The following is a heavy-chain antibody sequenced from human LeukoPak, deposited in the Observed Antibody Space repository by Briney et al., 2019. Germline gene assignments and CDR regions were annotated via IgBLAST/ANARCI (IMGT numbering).Heavy chain of an antibody. CDR2: ISGSGGST. D-gene: IGHD3-10*01. J-gene: IGHJ4*02. CDR1: GFTFSSYA. Sequence: PGGSLRPSCAASGFTFSSYAMSWVRQAPGKGLEWVSAISGSGGSTYYADSVKGRFTISRDNSKNTLYLQMNSLRAEDTAVYYCATLWFGESPRPGYRGQGTLVTVSS. CDR3: ATLWFGESPRPGY. V-gene: IGHV3-23*01.